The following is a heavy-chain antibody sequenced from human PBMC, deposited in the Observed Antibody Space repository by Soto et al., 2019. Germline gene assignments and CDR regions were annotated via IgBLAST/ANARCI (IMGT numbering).Heavy chain of an antibody. V-gene: IGHV3-23*01. Sequence: EVQLLESGGGLAQTGGSLRLSCAASGFTFSSYAMNWVRQAPGKGLEWVSFISGRGDKTYYADSGKGRFTISRDNSKSTPSLQMNGLRAEDTAVYYWATRNTMTRGGRDCDCWGQGTVVTVSS. CDR2: ISGRGDKT. D-gene: IGHD3-10*01. CDR3: ATRNTMTRGGRDCDC. J-gene: IGHJ4*02. CDR1: GFTFSSYA.